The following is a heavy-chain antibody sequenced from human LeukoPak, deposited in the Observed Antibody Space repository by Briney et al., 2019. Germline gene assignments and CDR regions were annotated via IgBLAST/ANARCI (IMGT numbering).Heavy chain of an antibody. CDR2: INSDGSST. CDR3: ARERVHPYSGYYYYYGMDV. D-gene: IGHD5-12*01. V-gene: IGHV3-74*01. Sequence: GGSLRLSCAASGFTFSSYWMHWVRQAPGKGLVWVSRINSDGSSTSYADSVKGRFTISRDNAKNTLYLQMNSLRAEDTAVYYCARERVHPYSGYYYYYGMDVWGKGTTVTVSS. CDR1: GFTFSSYW. J-gene: IGHJ6*04.